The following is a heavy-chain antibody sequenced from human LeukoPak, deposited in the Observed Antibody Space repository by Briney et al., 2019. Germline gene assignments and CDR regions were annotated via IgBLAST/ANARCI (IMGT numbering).Heavy chain of an antibody. Sequence: SETLSLTCAVYGGSFSGYYWTWIRQPPGKGLEWIGEINHSGSTNYNPSLKSRVTISVDTSKNQFSLKLSSVTAADTAVYYCARGTICTNGVCYTRFDYWGQGTLVTVSS. CDR2: INHSGST. V-gene: IGHV4-34*01. J-gene: IGHJ4*02. CDR3: ARGTICTNGVCYTRFDY. D-gene: IGHD2-8*01. CDR1: GGSFSGYY.